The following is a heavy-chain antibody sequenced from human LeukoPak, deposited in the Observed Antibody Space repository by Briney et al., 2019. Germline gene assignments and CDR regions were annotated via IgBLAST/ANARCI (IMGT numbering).Heavy chain of an antibody. Sequence: GASVKVSCKASGYTFTGYYMHWVRQAPGQGPEWMGRINPNSGGTNYAQKFQGRVTMTRDTSISTAYMELSRLRSDDTAVYYCAKTRPLDSSSWSHGDYWGQGTLVTVSS. CDR3: AKTRPLDSSSWSHGDY. CDR2: INPNSGGT. D-gene: IGHD6-13*01. J-gene: IGHJ4*02. V-gene: IGHV1-2*06. CDR1: GYTFTGYY.